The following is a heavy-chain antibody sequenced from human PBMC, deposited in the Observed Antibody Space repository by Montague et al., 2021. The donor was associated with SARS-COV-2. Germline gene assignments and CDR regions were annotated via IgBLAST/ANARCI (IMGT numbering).Heavy chain of an antibody. J-gene: IGHJ4*02. CDR2: IDWDDDK. V-gene: IGHV2-70*01. D-gene: IGHD3-22*01. CDR1: GFSLSTSGMC. Sequence: PALVKPTQTLTLTCTFSGFSLSTSGMCVSWIRQPPGKALEWLALIDWDDDKYYSTSLKTRLTISKDTSKNQVVLTMTNMDPVDTATYYCARSPEDSSGYYESYLDYCGQGTLVTVSS. CDR3: ARSPEDSSGYYESYLDY.